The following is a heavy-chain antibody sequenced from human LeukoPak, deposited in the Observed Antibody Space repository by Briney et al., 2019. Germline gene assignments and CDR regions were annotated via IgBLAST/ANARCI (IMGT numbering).Heavy chain of an antibody. CDR3: ARGENIVVEMMFDP. J-gene: IGHJ5*02. V-gene: IGHV1-2*04. Sequence: ASVKVSCKASGYSFTGYYMHWVRQAPGQGLERMRWINPNSGGTNYAQKFQGWVTMTRDTSISTAYMELSRLRSDDTAVYYCARGENIVVEMMFDPWGREPWSPSPQ. CDR1: GYSFTGYY. CDR2: INPNSGGT. D-gene: IGHD2/OR15-2a*01.